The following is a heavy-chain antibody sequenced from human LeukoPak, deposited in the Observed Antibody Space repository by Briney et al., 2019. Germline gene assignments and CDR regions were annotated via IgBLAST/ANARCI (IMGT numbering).Heavy chain of an antibody. CDR1: GGSFSGYY. D-gene: IGHD3-3*01. CDR2: INHSGST. V-gene: IGHV4-34*01. J-gene: IGHJ4*02. CDR3: VRGEKNDFWSGYQYYFDY. Sequence: PSETLSLTCAVYGGSFSGYYWSWIRQPPGKGLEWIGEINHSGSTNYNPSLKSRVTISVDTSKNQFSLKLSSVTAADTAVYYCVRGEKNDFWSGYQYYFDYWGQGTLVTVSS.